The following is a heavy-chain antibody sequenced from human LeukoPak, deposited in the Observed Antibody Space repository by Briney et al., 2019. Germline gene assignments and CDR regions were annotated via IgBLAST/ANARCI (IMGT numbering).Heavy chain of an antibody. CDR1: GFTFSSYG. Sequence: GGSLRLSCAASGFTFSSYGMSWVRQAPGKGLEWVSTISGSGGSTYYADSVKGRFTISRDNSKNTLYLQMNSLSAGDTAVYYCAKDVPYYYASNVYYWGQGPLVIVSA. D-gene: IGHD3-22*01. CDR2: ISGSGGST. CDR3: AKDVPYYYASNVYY. J-gene: IGHJ4*02. V-gene: IGHV3-23*01.